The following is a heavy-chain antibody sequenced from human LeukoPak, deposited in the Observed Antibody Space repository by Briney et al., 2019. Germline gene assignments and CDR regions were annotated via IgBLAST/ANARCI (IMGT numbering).Heavy chain of an antibody. CDR3: ARRVVVPAAPYYFDY. Sequence: SGGSLRLSCAASGFIFSSNWMHWVRQAPGKGXXXXXXXXSDGSSTSYAXXXKGXXTISRDNAKNTLYLQMNSLRAEDTAVYYXARRVVVPAAPYYFDYWGQGTLVTVSS. D-gene: IGHD2-2*01. CDR2: XXSDGSST. V-gene: IGHV3-74*01. CDR1: GFIFSSNW. J-gene: IGHJ4*02.